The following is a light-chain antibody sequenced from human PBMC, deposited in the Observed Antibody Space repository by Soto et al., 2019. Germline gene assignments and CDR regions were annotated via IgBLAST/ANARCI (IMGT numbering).Light chain of an antibody. CDR2: SAS. CDR3: QQSFSSPRT. Sequence: DIQMTQSPSSLSASVGDRVTVTCRASQNIARYLSWYQQKQGKAPKLLIYSASSLQTGVPSRFSGHESGTDFTLTISVLQPEDFATYYCQQSFSSPRTCGQGTKLEIQ. J-gene: IGKJ2*01. CDR1: QNIARY. V-gene: IGKV1-39*01.